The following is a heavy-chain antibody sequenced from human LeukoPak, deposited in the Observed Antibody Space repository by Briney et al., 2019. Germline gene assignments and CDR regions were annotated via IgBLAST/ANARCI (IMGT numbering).Heavy chain of an antibody. Sequence: GGSLRLSCAASGFTFSDYYMSWIRQAPGKGLEWVSYISSSGSTTYYADSVKGRFTISRDNAKNSLYLQMNSLRAEDTAVYYCAREPMTTVTTSDYWGQGTLVTVSS. V-gene: IGHV3-11*01. CDR2: ISSSGSTT. CDR3: AREPMTTVTTSDY. J-gene: IGHJ4*02. CDR1: GFTFSDYY. D-gene: IGHD4-17*01.